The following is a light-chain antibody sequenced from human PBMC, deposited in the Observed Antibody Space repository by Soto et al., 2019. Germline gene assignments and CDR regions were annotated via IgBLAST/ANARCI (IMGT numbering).Light chain of an antibody. CDR2: GAS. J-gene: IGKJ1*01. CDR3: QQYGNSRWT. Sequence: EIVLTQSPGTLSLSPGERATLSCRASQSVGSKYLAWYQQKPGQAPRLLISGASTRATGIPDRFSGSGSGTDFTLTISRLEPEDFAVYYCQQYGNSRWTFGQGTKVEIK. V-gene: IGKV3-20*01. CDR1: QSVGSKY.